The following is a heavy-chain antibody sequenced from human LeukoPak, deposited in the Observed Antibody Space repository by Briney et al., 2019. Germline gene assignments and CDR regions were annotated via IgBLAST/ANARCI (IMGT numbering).Heavy chain of an antibody. CDR1: GFPVSSNE. CDR3: KICSWGSSPSAEYFQH. CDR2: ISGGST. Sequence: GSLSLSCAASGFPVSSNEMSWVRQAPGKGLEWVSSISGGSTYYADSRKGRFTISRDNSKNTLYLQMNSLRAEDMAVYYFKICSWGSSPSAEYFQHWGQGTLVTVSS. V-gene: IGHV3-38-3*01. J-gene: IGHJ1*01. D-gene: IGHD2-15*01.